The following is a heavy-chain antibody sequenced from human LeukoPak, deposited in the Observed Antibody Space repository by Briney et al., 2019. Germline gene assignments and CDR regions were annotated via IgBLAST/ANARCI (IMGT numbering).Heavy chain of an antibody. CDR1: GFTFTSYA. V-gene: IGHV3-7*01. CDR2: IKHDESEK. CDR3: TRRLDD. Sequence: PGGSLRLSCAASGFTFTSYAMSWFRQTPGKGLEWVANIKHDESEKNYLDSVKGRFTISRDNAQNSLYLQMNGLRVEDTAVYYCTRRLDDWGQGTLVTVSS. D-gene: IGHD3-16*01. J-gene: IGHJ4*02.